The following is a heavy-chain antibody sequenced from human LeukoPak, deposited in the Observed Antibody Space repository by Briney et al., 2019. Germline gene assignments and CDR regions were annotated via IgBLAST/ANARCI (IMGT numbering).Heavy chain of an antibody. CDR1: GFTFSSYG. J-gene: IGHJ4*02. V-gene: IGHV3-30*02. CDR2: IRYDGSNK. CDR3: ARDLITMVRG. D-gene: IGHD3-10*01. Sequence: GGSLRLSCAASGFTFSSYGMHWVRQAPGKGLEWVAFIRYDGSNKYYADSVKGRFTISRDNSKNTLYLQMNSLRAEDTAVYYCARDLITMVRGWGQGTLVTVSS.